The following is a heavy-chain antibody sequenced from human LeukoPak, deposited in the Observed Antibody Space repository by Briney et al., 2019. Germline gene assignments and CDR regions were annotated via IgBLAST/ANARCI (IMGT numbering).Heavy chain of an antibody. J-gene: IGHJ6*03. CDR1: EFTFSSFA. D-gene: IGHD2-21*02. Sequence: GGSLRLSCAASEFTFSSFAMSWVRQAPGKGLEWVSGISGSGGNTYYADSLKGRFTISRDNSKNTLYLQMNSLRAEDTAVYYCAKRGGLPPLDYYYYYMDVWGKGTTVTVSS. V-gene: IGHV3-23*01. CDR2: ISGSGGNT. CDR3: AKRGGLPPLDYYYYYMDV.